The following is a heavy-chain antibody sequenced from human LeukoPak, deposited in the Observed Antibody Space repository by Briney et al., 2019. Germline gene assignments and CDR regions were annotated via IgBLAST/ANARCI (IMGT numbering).Heavy chain of an antibody. J-gene: IGHJ4*02. D-gene: IGHD6-19*01. V-gene: IGHV1-18*01. CDR2: ISTYNGNT. Sequence: ASVKVSCKASGYTFTSYGINWLRQAPGQGLEWMGWISTYNGNTNYAQKLQGRVTMTTDTSTSTAYMELRSLRSDDTAVYYCARAPITVAGSALWYWGQGTLVTVS. CDR3: ARAPITVAGSALWY. CDR1: GYTFTSYG.